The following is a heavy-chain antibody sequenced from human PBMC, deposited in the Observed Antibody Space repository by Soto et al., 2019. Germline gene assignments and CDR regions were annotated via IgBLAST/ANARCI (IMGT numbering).Heavy chain of an antibody. CDR2: IWHDGGNK. D-gene: IGHD3-16*01. V-gene: IGHV3-33*01. J-gene: IGHJ4*02. CDR3: ARDGDVNTGFGKDY. CDR1: GFTFSSYG. Sequence: LRLSCAASGFTFSSYGMHWVRQAPGKGLEWVAFIWHDGGNKFYAESVKGRFTISRDNSKNTLYLQMTSLSAEDTAMYYCARDGDVNTGFGKDYWGQGTLVTVSS.